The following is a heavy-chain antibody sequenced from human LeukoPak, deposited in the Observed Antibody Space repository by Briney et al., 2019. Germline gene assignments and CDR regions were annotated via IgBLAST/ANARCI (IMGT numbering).Heavy chain of an antibody. J-gene: IGHJ1*01. Sequence: PSETLSLTCTVSGGSISSGSYYWSWIRQPAGKGLEWIGRIYTSGSTNYNPSLKSRVTISVDTSKNQFSLKLSSVTAADTAVYYCARKEGKLLWFGELFSPAEYFQHWGQGTLVTVSS. CDR2: IYTSGST. CDR3: ARKEGKLLWFGELFSPAEYFQH. D-gene: IGHD3-10*01. V-gene: IGHV4-61*02. CDR1: GGSISSGSYY.